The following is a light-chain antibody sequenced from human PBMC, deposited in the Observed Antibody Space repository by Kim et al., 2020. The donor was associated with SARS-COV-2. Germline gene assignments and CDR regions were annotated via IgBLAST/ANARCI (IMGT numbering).Light chain of an antibody. J-gene: IGLJ2*01. Sequence: STGRTATIPCSGDKLGNRYAYWYQQKPAQSPVLVIYQDNKRPSGVPDRLSGSNSGNTATLTISGTQAMDEADYYCQAWDSATYVVFGGGTQLTVL. CDR3: QAWDSATYVV. V-gene: IGLV3-1*01. CDR2: QDN. CDR1: KLGNRY.